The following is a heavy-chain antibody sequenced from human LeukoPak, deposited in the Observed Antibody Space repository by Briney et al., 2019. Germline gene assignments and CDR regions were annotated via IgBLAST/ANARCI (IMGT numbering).Heavy chain of an antibody. Sequence: GGSLRLSCAAYGFTFSSYILSWVRQPAGKGLEWVSSISGSSNYIYYADSVKGRFTTSRDNAKNSPFQQMNSLRAEDTAVYYCARVEGRDYDYGDHEFRYWGQGTLVTVSS. V-gene: IGHV3-21*01. CDR3: ARVEGRDYDYGDHEFRY. CDR1: GFTFSSYI. CDR2: ISGSSNYI. J-gene: IGHJ4*02. D-gene: IGHD4-17*01.